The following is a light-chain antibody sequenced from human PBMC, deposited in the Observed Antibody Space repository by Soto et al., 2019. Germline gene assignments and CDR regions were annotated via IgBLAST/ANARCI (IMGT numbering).Light chain of an antibody. J-gene: IGLJ3*02. CDR1: SSDIGRYNL. V-gene: IGLV2-23*02. CDR2: EAT. CDR3: SLYASTNTFM. Sequence: QSALTQPASVSGSPGQSITNSCTGTSSDIGRYNLVSWYQQHPGKPPKLMIYEATKRPSGVSNRFSGSKSGNTASLTISGLQAEDEADYYCSLYASTNTFMFGGGTKLTVL.